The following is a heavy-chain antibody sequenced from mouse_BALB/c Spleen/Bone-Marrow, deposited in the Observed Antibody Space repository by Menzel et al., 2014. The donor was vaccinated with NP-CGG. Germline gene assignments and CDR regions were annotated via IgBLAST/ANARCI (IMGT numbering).Heavy chain of an antibody. V-gene: IGHV14-3*02. CDR1: GFNIXDTY. CDR2: IDPANGNT. CDR3: ANYYYGSSLFAY. D-gene: IGHD1-1*01. J-gene: IGHJ3*01. Sequence: VQLQQSGAELVKPGASVKLSCTASGFNIXDTYMHWVKQRPEQGLEWIGRIDPANGNTKYDPKFQGKATITADTSSNTAYLQLSGLTSEDTAVYYCANYYYGSSLFAYWGQGTLVTVSA.